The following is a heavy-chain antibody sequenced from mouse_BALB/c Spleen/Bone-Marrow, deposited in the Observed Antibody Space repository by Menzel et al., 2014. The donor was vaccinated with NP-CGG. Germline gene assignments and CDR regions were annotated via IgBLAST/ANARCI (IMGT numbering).Heavy chain of an antibody. CDR2: INPGSGGT. V-gene: IGHV1-54*03. CDR3: ARGGHGSY. D-gene: IGHD2-2*01. Sequence: VKLVESGAELVRPGTSVKVSCKASGYAFTNYLIEWVKQRPGQGLEWIGVINPGSGGTNYNEKFKGKATLTADNSSNTAYMHHSSLTSDDSAVYFCARGGHGSYWGQGTTLTVSS. CDR1: GYAFTNYL. J-gene: IGHJ2*01.